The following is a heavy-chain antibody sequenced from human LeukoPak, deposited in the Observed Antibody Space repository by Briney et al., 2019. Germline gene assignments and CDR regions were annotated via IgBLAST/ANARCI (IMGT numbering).Heavy chain of an antibody. J-gene: IGHJ4*02. CDR1: GGTFSSYA. Sequence: ASVKVSCKASGGTFSSYAISWVRQAPGQGLEWMGRIIPILGIANYAQKFQGRVTITADKSTSTAYMELSSLRSEDTAVYYCARASGVTKILSDYWGQGTLVTVSS. V-gene: IGHV1-69*04. CDR3: ARASGVTKILSDY. CDR2: IIPILGIA. D-gene: IGHD3-3*01.